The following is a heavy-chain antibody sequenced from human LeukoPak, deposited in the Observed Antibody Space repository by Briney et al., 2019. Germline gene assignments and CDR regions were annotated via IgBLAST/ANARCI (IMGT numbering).Heavy chain of an antibody. J-gene: IGHJ6*02. V-gene: IGHV4-34*01. CDR3: ARIRPRYYYGSGSYYSLGMDV. CDR1: GGSFSGYY. Sequence: SETLSLTCAVYGGSFSGYYWSWIRQPPGKGLEWIGEINHSGSTNYNPSLKSRVTISVDTSKNQFSLKLSSVTAADTAVYYCARIRPRYYYGSGSYYSLGMDVWGQGTTVTASS. D-gene: IGHD3-10*01. CDR2: INHSGST.